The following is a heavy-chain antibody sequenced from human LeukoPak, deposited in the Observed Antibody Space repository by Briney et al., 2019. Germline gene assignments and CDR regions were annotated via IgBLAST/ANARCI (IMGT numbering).Heavy chain of an antibody. CDR1: GYTFTSYY. Sequence: ASVKVSCKASGYTFTSYYMHRVRQAPGQGLEWMGIINPSGGSTSYAQKFQGRVTMTRDTSTSTVYMELSSLRSEDTAVYYCARDPRFGDIEDAFDIWGQGTMVTVSS. V-gene: IGHV1-46*01. J-gene: IGHJ3*02. CDR2: INPSGGST. D-gene: IGHD3-10*01. CDR3: ARDPRFGDIEDAFDI.